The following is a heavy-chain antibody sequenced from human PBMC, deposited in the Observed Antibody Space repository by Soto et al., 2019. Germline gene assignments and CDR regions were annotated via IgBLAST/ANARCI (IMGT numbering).Heavy chain of an antibody. CDR1: GGTFSKYA. Sequence: QVQLVQSGAEVKKPGSSVKVSCKASGGTFSKYAINWVRQAPGRGLEWMGGINPIFGTAAYAQKFQGRVTITADKSTTTAYMEVSSVTSDDMAVYYCARGWETVGATTAFAYWGQGTLVTVSS. D-gene: IGHD1-26*01. CDR3: ARGWETVGATTAFAY. V-gene: IGHV1-69*06. CDR2: INPIFGTA. J-gene: IGHJ4*02.